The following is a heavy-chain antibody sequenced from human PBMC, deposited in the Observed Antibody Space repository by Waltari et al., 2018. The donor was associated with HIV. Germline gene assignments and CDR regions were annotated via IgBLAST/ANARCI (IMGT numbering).Heavy chain of an antibody. J-gene: IGHJ4*02. V-gene: IGHV1-24*01. CDR3: ATPRLFYYGSGSYWYYFDY. D-gene: IGHD3-10*01. CDR1: GYTLTELS. Sequence: QVQLVQSGAEVKKPGASVKVSCTVSGYTLTELSMPWVRTAPGTGPEWMGGFDPEDGETIYAQKFQGRVTMTEDTSTDTAYMELSSLRSEDTAVYYCATPRLFYYGSGSYWYYFDYWGQGTLVTVSS. CDR2: FDPEDGET.